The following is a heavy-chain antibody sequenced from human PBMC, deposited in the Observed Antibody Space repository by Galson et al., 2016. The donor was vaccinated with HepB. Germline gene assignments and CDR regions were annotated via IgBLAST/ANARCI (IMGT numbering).Heavy chain of an antibody. D-gene: IGHD2-2*01. V-gene: IGHV4-31*03. CDR2: IHYSGIT. Sequence: TLSLTCTVSGGSISSGDYYWSWIRQHPGKGLEWIGYIHYSGITYYNPSLKSRVTISVDTSKNQFSLKLSSVTAADTAVYYCARECSSVSCYDSGFDYWGQGTLVTVPS. CDR1: GGSISSGDYY. CDR3: ARECSSVSCYDSGFDY. J-gene: IGHJ4*02.